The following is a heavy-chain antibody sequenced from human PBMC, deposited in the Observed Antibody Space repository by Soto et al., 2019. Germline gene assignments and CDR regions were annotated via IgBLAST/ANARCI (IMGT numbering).Heavy chain of an antibody. V-gene: IGHV3-30*18. J-gene: IGHJ3*02. CDR1: GFTFSSYG. CDR3: AKRGVGYCSGGSCYLGAFDI. CDR2: ISYDGSNK. D-gene: IGHD2-15*01. Sequence: PVGSLRLSCAASGFTFSSYGMHWVRQAPGKGLEWVAVISYDGSNKYYADSVKGRFTISRDNSKNTLYLQMNSLRAEDTAVYYCAKRGVGYCSGGSCYLGAFDIWGQGTMVTVSS.